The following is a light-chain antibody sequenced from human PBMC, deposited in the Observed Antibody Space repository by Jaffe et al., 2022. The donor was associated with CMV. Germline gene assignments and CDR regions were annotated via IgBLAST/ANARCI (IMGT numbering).Light chain of an antibody. CDR1: SLRSYY. J-gene: IGLJ2*01. CDR2: GKN. V-gene: IGLV3-19*01. CDR3: DSRDSIDNRVI. Sequence: SSELTQDPAVSVALGQTVRITCQGDSLRSYYASWYQQKPGQAPVLVIFGKNNRPSGIPDRFSGSSSGNTASLTITGAQAEDEADYYCDSRDSIDNRVIFGGGTKLTVL.